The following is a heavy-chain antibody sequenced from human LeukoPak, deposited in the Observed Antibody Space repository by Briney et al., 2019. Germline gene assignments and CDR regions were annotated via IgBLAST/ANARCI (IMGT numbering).Heavy chain of an antibody. J-gene: IGHJ6*03. Sequence: SETLSFTCTVSGGSISSGDYYWSWIRQPPGKGLEWIGYIYYSGSTYYNPSLKSRVTISVDTSKNQFSLKLSSVTAADTAVYYCAHTDYYYYMDVWGKGTTVTVSS. V-gene: IGHV4-30-4*08. CDR2: IYYSGST. CDR3: AHTDYYYYMDV. D-gene: IGHD2-2*02. CDR1: GGSISSGDYY.